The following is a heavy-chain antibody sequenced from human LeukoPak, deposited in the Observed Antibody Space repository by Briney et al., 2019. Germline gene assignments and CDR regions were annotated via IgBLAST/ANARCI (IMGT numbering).Heavy chain of an antibody. V-gene: IGHV1-69*06. D-gene: IGHD2-2*01. CDR3: ARYCSSTSCYYYYGMDV. J-gene: IGHJ6*04. Sequence: EASVKVSCKASGGTFSSYAISWVRQAPGQGLEWMGGIIPIFGTANYAQKFQGRATITADKSTSTAYMELSSLRSEDTAVYYCARYCSSTSCYYYYGMDVWGKGTTVTVSS. CDR2: IIPIFGTA. CDR1: GGTFSSYA.